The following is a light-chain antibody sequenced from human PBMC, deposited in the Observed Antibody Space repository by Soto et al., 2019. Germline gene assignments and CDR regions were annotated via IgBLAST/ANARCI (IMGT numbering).Light chain of an antibody. CDR1: QSIGDS. Sequence: DIQMTQSPSTLSASVGDRVTITCRASQSIGDSLAWYQQKPGKAPYLLISDVSSLERGVPSRFSGSGSGTEFTLTISSLQPDDFATFYCQQYGGYSRTFGPGTKVEI. CDR2: DVS. V-gene: IGKV1-5*01. CDR3: QQYGGYSRT. J-gene: IGKJ1*01.